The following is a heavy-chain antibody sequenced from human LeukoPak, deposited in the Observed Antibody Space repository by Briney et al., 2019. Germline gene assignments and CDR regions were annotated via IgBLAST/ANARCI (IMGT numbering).Heavy chain of an antibody. CDR2: ISSSSSYI. J-gene: IGHJ6*04. V-gene: IGHV3-21*01. CDR3: ASLYCSSTSCYDYYYYGMDV. CDR1: GFTFSSYS. D-gene: IGHD2-2*01. Sequence: PGGSLRLSCAASGFTFSSYSMNWVRQAPGKWLEWVSSISSSSSYIYYADSVKGRFTISRDNAKNSLYLQMNSLRAEDTAVYYCASLYCSSTSCYDYYYYGMDVWGKGTTVTVSS.